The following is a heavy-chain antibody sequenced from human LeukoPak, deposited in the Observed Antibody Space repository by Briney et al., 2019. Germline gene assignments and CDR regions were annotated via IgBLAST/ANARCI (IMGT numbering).Heavy chain of an antibody. V-gene: IGHV3-21*01. J-gene: IGHJ3*02. D-gene: IGHD2-15*01. CDR1: GFIFSGYT. CDR3: ARHGGYCSGGGCYGDAFNI. Sequence: GGSLRFSCAASGFIFSGYTMNWVRQAPGKGLEWVSSISISSSYIYYADSVKGRFTISRDNAKKSLYLQMNNLRAEDTAVYYCARHGGYCSGGGCYGDAFNIWGQGTMVTVSS. CDR2: ISISSSYI.